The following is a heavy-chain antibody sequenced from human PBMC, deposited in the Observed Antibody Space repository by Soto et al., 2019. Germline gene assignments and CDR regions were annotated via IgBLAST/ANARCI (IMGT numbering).Heavy chain of an antibody. CDR3: ARSPYYYDSSNYYGY. J-gene: IGHJ4*02. CDR1: GFTFSSYA. V-gene: IGHV3-30-3*01. CDR2: ISYDGSNK. Sequence: GGSLRLSCAASGFTFSSYAMHWVRQAPGKGLEWVAVISYDGSNKYYADSVKGRFTISRDNSKNTLYLQMNSLRAEDTAVYYCARSPYYYDSSNYYGYWGQGTLVTVSS. D-gene: IGHD3-22*01.